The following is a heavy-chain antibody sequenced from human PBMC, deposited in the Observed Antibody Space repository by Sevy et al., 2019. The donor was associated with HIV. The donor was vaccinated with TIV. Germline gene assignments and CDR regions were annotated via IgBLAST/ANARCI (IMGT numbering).Heavy chain of an antibody. J-gene: IGHJ4*02. V-gene: IGHV3-30-3*01. CDR2: MSYVGGSE. CDR1: GFIFSHYA. CDR3: ARLNSCGGDCYYFDY. Sequence: GGSLRLSCVASGFIFSHYAVHWVRQGPGKGLEWVAIMSYVGGSENYADSVKGRFTISRDNSKNTLFLQMNSLRPDDTAMYYCARLNSCGGDCYYFDYWGQGTLVTVSS. D-gene: IGHD2-21*02.